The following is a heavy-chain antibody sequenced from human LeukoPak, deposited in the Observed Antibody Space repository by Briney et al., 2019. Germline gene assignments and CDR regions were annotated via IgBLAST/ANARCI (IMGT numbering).Heavy chain of an antibody. Sequence: GESLKISCKGSGYNFTSYWIGWVRQMPGKGLEWMGIIYPGDSETRYSPSFQGQVTISADKSISTAYLQWSSLKASDTAMYYCARPGNRPDCSSTSCYSVHGAFDSWGQGTMVTVSS. CDR2: IYPGDSET. CDR3: ARPGNRPDCSSTSCYSVHGAFDS. J-gene: IGHJ3*02. CDR1: GYNFTSYW. V-gene: IGHV5-51*01. D-gene: IGHD2-2*01.